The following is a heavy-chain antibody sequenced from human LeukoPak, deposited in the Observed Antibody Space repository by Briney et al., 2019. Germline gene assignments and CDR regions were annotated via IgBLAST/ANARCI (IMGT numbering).Heavy chain of an antibody. CDR2: LKSRVDGGAA. Sequence: GSLRLSCEASGFSFTNAWMNWVRLAPGKGLEWVGRLKSRVDGGAADYAAPVKGRFTISRDDSKDTLYLQMNSLKTEDTGIYYCAYLRRNDYYYYYMDVWGKGTTVTVAS. CDR1: GFSFTNAW. CDR3: AYLRRNDYYYYYMDV. J-gene: IGHJ6*03. D-gene: IGHD2-21*01. V-gene: IGHV3-15*01.